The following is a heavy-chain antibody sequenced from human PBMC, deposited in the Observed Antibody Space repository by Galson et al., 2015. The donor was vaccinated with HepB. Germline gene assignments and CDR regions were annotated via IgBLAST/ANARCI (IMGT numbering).Heavy chain of an antibody. J-gene: IGHJ4*02. V-gene: IGHV3-48*01. CDR1: GFTFSSYS. CDR3: ARALYCSSASCYLGFDY. Sequence: SLRLSCAASGFTFSSYSLNWVRQAPGKGLEWVSYISSSSSTIYYADSVKGRFTISRDNAKNSLYLQMNSLRAEDTAVYYCARALYCSSASCYLGFDYWGQGTLVTVSS. D-gene: IGHD2-2*01. CDR2: ISSSSSTI.